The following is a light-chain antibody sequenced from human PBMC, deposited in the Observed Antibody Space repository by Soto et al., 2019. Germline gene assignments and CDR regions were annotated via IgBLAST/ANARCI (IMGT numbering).Light chain of an antibody. CDR1: SSDVGAYDY. CDR2: VVS. Sequence: QYALTQPASVSGSPGQSITISCTGTSSDVGAYDYVSWYQQHPDKAPKLIIFVVSNRPSGVSNRFSGSKSGNTASLTISGHQAEDEADYYCSLYTSSDTPYVFGTGTKLTVL. J-gene: IGLJ1*01. CDR3: SLYTSSDTPYV. V-gene: IGLV2-14*01.